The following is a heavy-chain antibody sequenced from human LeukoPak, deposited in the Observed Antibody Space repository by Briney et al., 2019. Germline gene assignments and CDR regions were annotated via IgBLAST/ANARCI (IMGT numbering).Heavy chain of an antibody. D-gene: IGHD3-22*01. CDR1: GYTFSDYY. Sequence: ASVKVPCKASGYTFSDYYMHWVRQAPGQGLEWMGWINPNSGDTNYAQKFQGRVTMTRDTSITTAYMELSRLRFDDTAVYYCARYFYDSSGYYCFDSWGQGTLVTVSS. J-gene: IGHJ4*02. V-gene: IGHV1-2*02. CDR3: ARYFYDSSGYYCFDS. CDR2: INPNSGDT.